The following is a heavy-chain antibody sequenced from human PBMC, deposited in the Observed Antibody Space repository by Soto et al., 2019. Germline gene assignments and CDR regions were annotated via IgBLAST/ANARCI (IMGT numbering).Heavy chain of an antibody. J-gene: IGHJ6*02. CDR3: ARVRRSVVGYSSSCQGAYYYGMDV. CDR1: GGSCRGCV. CDR2: INHSGST. D-gene: IGHD6-13*01. Sequence: LSFSSDVYGGSCRGCVWISVRQPPGKGQEWNGEINHSGSTNYNPSLKSRVTISVDTSKNQFSLKLSSVTAADTAVYYCARVRRSVVGYSSSCQGAYYYGMDVWGQGTRSPSP. V-gene: IGHV4-34*01.